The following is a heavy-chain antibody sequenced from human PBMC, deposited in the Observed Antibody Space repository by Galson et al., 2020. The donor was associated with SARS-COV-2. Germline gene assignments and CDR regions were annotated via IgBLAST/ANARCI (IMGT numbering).Heavy chain of an antibody. Sequence: GGSLRLSCAVSGLTFSSYPMHWVRQAPGKGLEWVALISYDGSNKYYADSVKGRFTISRDNSQNTLYLQMNSLGPEDTAVYYCARGRLAAPGTGYWGQGTPVTVSS. CDR1: GLTFSSYP. V-gene: IGHV3-30*01. J-gene: IGHJ4*02. CDR2: ISYDGSNK. CDR3: ARGRLAAPGTGY. D-gene: IGHD6-13*01.